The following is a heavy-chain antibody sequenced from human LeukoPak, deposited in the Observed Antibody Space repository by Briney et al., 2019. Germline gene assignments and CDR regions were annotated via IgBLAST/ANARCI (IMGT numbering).Heavy chain of an antibody. CDR2: IYSGGST. D-gene: IGHD3-10*01. Sequence: PGGSLRLSCAASGFTVSSNYMSWVRQAPGKGLVWVSVIYSGGSTYYADSVKGRFTISRDNSKNTLYLQTNSLRAEDTAVYYCARVYGSGRPYPHSYYYYYYMDVWGKGTTVTISS. CDR1: GFTVSSNY. CDR3: ARVYGSGRPYPHSYYYYYYMDV. V-gene: IGHV3-66*01. J-gene: IGHJ6*03.